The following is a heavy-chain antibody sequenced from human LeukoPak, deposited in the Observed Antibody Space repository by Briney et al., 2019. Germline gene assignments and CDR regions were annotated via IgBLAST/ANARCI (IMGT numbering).Heavy chain of an antibody. CDR3: ARGAADSSVYSVFDI. CDR1: GGSISSGGYS. Sequence: SSQTLSLTCAVSGGSISSGGYSWSWIRQPPGKGLEWIGYIYHSGSTYYNPSLKSRVTISVDRSKNEFSLKLSSVTAADTAVYYCARGAADSSVYSVFDIGGKGKMVPVSS. J-gene: IGHJ3*02. V-gene: IGHV4-30-2*01. D-gene: IGHD3-22*01. CDR2: IYHSGST.